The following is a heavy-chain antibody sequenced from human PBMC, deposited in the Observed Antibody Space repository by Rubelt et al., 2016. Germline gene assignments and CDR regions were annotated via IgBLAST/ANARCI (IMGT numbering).Heavy chain of an antibody. CDR1: GFTFSSYS. Sequence: EVQLVESGGGLVKPGGSLRLSCAASGFTFSSYSMNWVRQAPGKGLEWVSSISSSSSYIYYADSVKGRFTISRDNAKDSLYLQMNSLRAEDTAVYYCAREGSSSDWYRTDYWGQGTLVTVSS. CDR2: ISSSSSYI. J-gene: IGHJ4*02. CDR3: AREGSSSDWYRTDY. V-gene: IGHV3-21*01. D-gene: IGHD6-19*01.